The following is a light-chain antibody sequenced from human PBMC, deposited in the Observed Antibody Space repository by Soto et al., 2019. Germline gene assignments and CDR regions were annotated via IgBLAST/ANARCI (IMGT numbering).Light chain of an antibody. CDR3: SSYTTSNTRQIV. CDR1: SSDVGGYNY. V-gene: IGLV2-14*01. J-gene: IGLJ1*01. Sequence: QPALTQPASVSGPPGQSITISCTGTSSDVGGYNYVSWYQQHPDKAPKFMIYDVSNRPSGVSNRFSGSKSGNTASLTISGLQAEDEADYYCSSYTTSNTRQIVFGTGTKVTVL. CDR2: DVS.